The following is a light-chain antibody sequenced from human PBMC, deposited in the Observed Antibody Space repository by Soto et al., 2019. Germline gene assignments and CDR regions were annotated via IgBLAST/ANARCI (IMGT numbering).Light chain of an antibody. Sequence: DIQMTQSPSSLSASVGDRVTITCRASQSVSNYMNWYQQKPGKAPELLIYGASNLQSGVPPRISGSGSGTDFALTISSLQPEDFANYYCQQTYGSPITFSQGTRLEI. J-gene: IGKJ5*01. CDR3: QQTYGSPIT. CDR2: GAS. CDR1: QSVSNY. V-gene: IGKV1-39*01.